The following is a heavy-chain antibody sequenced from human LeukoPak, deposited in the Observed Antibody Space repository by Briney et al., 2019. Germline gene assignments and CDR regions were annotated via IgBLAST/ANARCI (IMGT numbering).Heavy chain of an antibody. CDR2: ISSSSSYI. Sequence: GGSLRLSCAASGFTFSSYSMNWVRQAPGKGLEWVSSISSSSSYIYYADSVKGRFTISRDNSKNTLYLQMNSLRAEDTAVYYCAKQNYVSGAFYSAFDIWGQGTMVTVSS. CDR1: GFTFSSYS. D-gene: IGHD3-22*01. J-gene: IGHJ3*02. CDR3: AKQNYVSGAFYSAFDI. V-gene: IGHV3-21*04.